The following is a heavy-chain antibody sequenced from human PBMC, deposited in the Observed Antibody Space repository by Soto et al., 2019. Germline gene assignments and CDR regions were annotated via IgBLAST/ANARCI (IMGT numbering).Heavy chain of an antibody. CDR1: GFTFSDYY. V-gene: IGHV3-11*01. J-gene: IGHJ4*02. CDR3: ARGPPGEYCNGGSCAPCFDY. Sequence: GGSLRLSCAASGFTFSDYYMSWIRQAPGKGLEWVSYISSSGSTIYYADSVKGRFTISRDNAKNSLYLQMNSLRAEDTAVYYCARGPPGEYCNGGSCAPCFDYWGQGTLVTVSS. CDR2: ISSSGSTI. D-gene: IGHD2-15*01.